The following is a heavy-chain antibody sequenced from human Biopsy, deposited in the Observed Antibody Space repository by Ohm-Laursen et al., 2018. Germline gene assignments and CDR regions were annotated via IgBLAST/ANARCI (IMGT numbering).Heavy chain of an antibody. D-gene: IGHD2-15*01. J-gene: IGHJ4*02. CDR3: GNEVRGRDY. Sequence: SDTLSLTCPVFGKTFSDYQWSWIRQPPGKGLEWIGQINQAGTTNYNPSLKSRVSISADASKYESSLRLTSVTAADTAVYLCGNEVRGRDYWGLGAQVTVSS. CDR2: INQAGTT. CDR1: GKTFSDYQ. V-gene: IGHV4-34*08.